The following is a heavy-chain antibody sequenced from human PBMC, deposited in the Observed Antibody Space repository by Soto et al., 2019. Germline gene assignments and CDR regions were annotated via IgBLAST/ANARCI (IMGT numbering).Heavy chain of an antibody. CDR3: ARVVVGSNSVRGTTNRVTANRDYYGLDV. J-gene: IGHJ6*02. CDR2: IDHSGTT. CDR1: GGSIGSSSYS. D-gene: IGHD2-21*02. V-gene: IGHV4-30-2*01. Sequence: QLQLQASGSLLVKPSQTLSLTCAVSGGSIGSSSYSWSWVRQPSGKGLQWIGYIDHSGTTYYSPSLRRRDTVSVDRSKNQWSLKLTSVTAADTAVYYCARVVVGSNSVRGTTNRVTANRDYYGLDVWGQGTTVTVSS.